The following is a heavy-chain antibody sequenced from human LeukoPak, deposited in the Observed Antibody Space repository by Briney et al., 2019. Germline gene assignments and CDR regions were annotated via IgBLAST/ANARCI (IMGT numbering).Heavy chain of an antibody. CDR2: VYHTGST. J-gene: IGHJ6*03. Sequence: SETLSLTCSVSDDSITMYYWSWIRQPPGKGLEWIGYVYHTGSTNFNPSLNGRVSISRDTTKNLFSLRLRSVTAADTAVYFCARGRVSSSTWYSTYYYYFYMDVWGKGTTVTISS. V-gene: IGHV4-59*01. CDR3: ARGRVSSSTWYSTYYYYFYMDV. D-gene: IGHD1-1*01. CDR1: DDSITMYY.